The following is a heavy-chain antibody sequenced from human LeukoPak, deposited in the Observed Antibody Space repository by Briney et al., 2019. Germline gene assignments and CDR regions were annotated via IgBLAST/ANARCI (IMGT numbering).Heavy chain of an antibody. CDR3: ARVMEELRLFDY. J-gene: IGHJ4*02. D-gene: IGHD1-26*01. CDR2: IHYSGST. V-gene: IGHV4-31*03. Sequence: TSSQTLSLTCTVSGGSISSGGYYWSWIRQHPGKGLEWIGYIHYSGSTYYNPSLKSRVTISVDTSKNQFSLKLSSVTAADTAVYYCARVMEELRLFDYWGQGTLVTVSS. CDR1: GGSISSGGYY.